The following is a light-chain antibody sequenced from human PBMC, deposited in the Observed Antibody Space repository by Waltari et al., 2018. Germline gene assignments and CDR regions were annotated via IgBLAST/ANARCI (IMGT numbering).Light chain of an antibody. CDR3: QQRSNWPPST. J-gene: IGKJ4*01. CDR1: QSVSSY. Sequence: EIVLTQSPATLSLSPGEIATLSCRASQSVSSYLAWYQQKPGQAPRLLIYDASNRATGIPARFSGSGSGTDFTLTISSLEPEDFAVYYCQQRSNWPPSTFGGGTKVEIK. V-gene: IGKV3-11*01. CDR2: DAS.